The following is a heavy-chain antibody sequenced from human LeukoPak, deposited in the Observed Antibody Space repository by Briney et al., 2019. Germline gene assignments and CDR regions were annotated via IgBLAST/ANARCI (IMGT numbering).Heavy chain of an antibody. V-gene: IGHV6-1*01. D-gene: IGHD6-19*01. CDR1: GDSVSSNSVA. Sequence: SQTLSLTCAISGDSVSSNSVAWNWIRQSPSRGFEWLGRTYYRSKWYNDYVVSVKSRISINADTSKNQFSLQLNSVTPEDTAVYYCVRDSGWNFDYWGQGTLVTVSS. J-gene: IGHJ4*02. CDR2: TYYRSKWYN. CDR3: VRDSGWNFDY.